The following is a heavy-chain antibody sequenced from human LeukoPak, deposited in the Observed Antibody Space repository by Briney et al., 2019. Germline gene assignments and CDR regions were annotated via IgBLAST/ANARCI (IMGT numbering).Heavy chain of an antibody. D-gene: IGHD1-26*01. J-gene: IGHJ4*02. V-gene: IGHV4-4*07. CDR3: AREVGAYSPRPLDS. CDR1: GASISDYY. Sequence: KSSETLSLTCIVSGASISDYYWSWIRQPAGKGLEWIGRIDTSGSTNYKPSLKSRLTMSVDTSKRQFSLRLTSVTAADTAVYYCAREVGAYSPRPLDSWGQGTLVTVSS. CDR2: IDTSGST.